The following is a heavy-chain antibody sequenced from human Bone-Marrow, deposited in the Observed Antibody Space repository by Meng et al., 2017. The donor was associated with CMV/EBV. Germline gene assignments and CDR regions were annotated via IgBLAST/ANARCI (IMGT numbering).Heavy chain of an antibody. J-gene: IGHJ4*01. CDR2: VNDHEDTT. D-gene: IGHD1-26*01. Sequence: SMRLSCAASGFTFGNYAMSWVRQAKGKGLEWVSTVNDHEDTTFYADYVRGRFTISRDNSKNKVSLQMDSLRVEDTAIYYCADPPNVGFWGHGTLVTVSS. CDR3: ADPPNVGF. CDR1: GFTFGNYA. V-gene: IGHV3-23*01.